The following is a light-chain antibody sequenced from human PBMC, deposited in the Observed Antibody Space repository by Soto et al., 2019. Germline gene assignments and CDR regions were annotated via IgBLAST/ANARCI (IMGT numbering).Light chain of an antibody. CDR3: SAFAGSSTWV. CDR1: SSDVGGYNY. Sequence: QSAPTQPPSASGSPGQSVTFSCTGTSSDVGGYNYVSWYQQYPGKAPKLMIYEVYKRHSGVPDRVSGSKSGNTASLTVSGLQFEDEADYYCSAFAGSSTWVFGGGTKVTVL. CDR2: EVY. J-gene: IGLJ2*01. V-gene: IGLV2-8*01.